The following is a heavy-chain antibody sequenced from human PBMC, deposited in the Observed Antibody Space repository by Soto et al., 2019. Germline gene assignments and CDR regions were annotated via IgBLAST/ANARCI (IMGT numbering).Heavy chain of an antibody. V-gene: IGHV4-39*01. Sequence: SETLSLTCTVSGGSISISSYYLGWIRQPPGKGLEWIGSIYYSGSTYYNPSLKSRVTISVDTSKKQFSLKLSSVTAAETAVYYCARHITWFVGYYHYGMDVWGQGTTVPVSS. CDR3: ARHITWFVGYYHYGMDV. D-gene: IGHD3-10*01. CDR1: GGSISISSYY. J-gene: IGHJ6*02. CDR2: IYYSGST.